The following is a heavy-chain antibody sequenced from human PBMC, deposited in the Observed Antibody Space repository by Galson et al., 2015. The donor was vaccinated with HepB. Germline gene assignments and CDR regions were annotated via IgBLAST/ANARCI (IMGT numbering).Heavy chain of an antibody. CDR1: GFTFNDYY. CDR2: ISGSGSTM. D-gene: IGHD3-16*01. Sequence: SLRLSCAASGFTFNDYYMSWVRQAPGKGLEWVSYISGSGSTMYSADSVKGRFTISRDNAKNSLYLQMNSLRAEDTAVYYCVRRMGAGPLHWGQGILVTVSS. CDR3: VRRMGAGPLH. J-gene: IGHJ4*02. V-gene: IGHV3-11*01.